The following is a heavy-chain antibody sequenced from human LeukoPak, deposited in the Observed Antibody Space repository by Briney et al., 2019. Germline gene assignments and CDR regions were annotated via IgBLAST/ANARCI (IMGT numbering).Heavy chain of an antibody. D-gene: IGHD4-17*01. Sequence: RASVKVSCKASGYTFTGYYMHWVRQAPGQGLEWMGWINPNSGGTNYAQKFQGRVTMTRDTSISTAYMELSRLRSDDTAVYYCARAGATVVTPNYYYSDYWGQGTLVTVSS. CDR1: GYTFTGYY. V-gene: IGHV1-2*02. CDR3: ARAGATVVTPNYYYSDY. CDR2: INPNSGGT. J-gene: IGHJ4*02.